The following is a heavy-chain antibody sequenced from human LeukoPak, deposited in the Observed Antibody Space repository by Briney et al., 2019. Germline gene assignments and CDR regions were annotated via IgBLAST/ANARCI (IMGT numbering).Heavy chain of an antibody. V-gene: IGHV1-8*01. CDR3: ARGVVPAATTRGAGVFDP. Sequence: ASVKVSCKASGYTFTSYDINWVRQATGQGLEWMGWMNLNSGITGYAQKFQGRVTMTRNTSISTAYMELSSLRSEDTAVYYCARGVVPAATTRGAGVFDPWGQGTLVTVSS. D-gene: IGHD2-2*01. CDR2: MNLNSGIT. J-gene: IGHJ5*02. CDR1: GYTFTSYD.